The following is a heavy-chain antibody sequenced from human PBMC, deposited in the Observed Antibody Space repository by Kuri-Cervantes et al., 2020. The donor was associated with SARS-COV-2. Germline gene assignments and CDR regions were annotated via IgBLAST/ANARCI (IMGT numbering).Heavy chain of an antibody. CDR2: ISSSGSTI. J-gene: IGHJ4*02. CDR1: GFTFSSYE. Sequence: GGSLRLSCAASGFTFSSYEMNWVRQAPGKGLEWVSYISSSGSTIYYADSVKGRFTISRDNSKNTLYLQMNSLRAEDTAVYYCATPRYSYYYDSSGYYHSFDYWGQGTLVTVSS. D-gene: IGHD3-22*01. CDR3: ATPRYSYYYDSSGYYHSFDY. V-gene: IGHV3-48*03.